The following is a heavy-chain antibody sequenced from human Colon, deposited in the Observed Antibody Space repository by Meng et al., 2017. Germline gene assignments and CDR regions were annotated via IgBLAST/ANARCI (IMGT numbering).Heavy chain of an antibody. Sequence: HPQGSGPGLVKLSQTLPLTCTVSGEAISCGSYYWSWVRQPAGKGLEWIGRVHNSGSTNYNPSLKSRVTISVDKSKNEVSLELTSVTAADTATYYCARAVYDSSGYFSYYFDYWGQGTLVTVSS. CDR1: GEAISCGSYY. CDR3: ARAVYDSSGYFSYYFDY. D-gene: IGHD3-22*01. J-gene: IGHJ4*02. V-gene: IGHV4-61*02. CDR2: VHNSGST.